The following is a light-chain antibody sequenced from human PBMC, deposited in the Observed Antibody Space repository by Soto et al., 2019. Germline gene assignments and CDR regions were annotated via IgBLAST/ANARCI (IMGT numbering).Light chain of an antibody. CDR1: QSISSSY. CDR3: QPYGSSRA. V-gene: IGKV3-20*01. Sequence: EVVLTQSPGTLSLSPGERATLSCRASQSISSSYLAWYQQKPGQAPRLLIYGASSRATDIPDRFSGSGSGTDFTLTISRLEPEDFAVYYCQPYGSSRAFGQGTKVDIK. CDR2: GAS. J-gene: IGKJ1*01.